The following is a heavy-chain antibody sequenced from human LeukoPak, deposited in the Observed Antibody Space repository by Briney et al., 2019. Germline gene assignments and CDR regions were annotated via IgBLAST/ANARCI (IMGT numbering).Heavy chain of an antibody. V-gene: IGHV4-39*01. D-gene: IGHD4-23*01. CDR3: ARQVTADYFDY. CDR1: GASISSSSYY. CDR2: IYYSGST. Sequence: PSETLSLTCTVPGASISSSSYYWGWIRQPPGKGLEWIGSIYYSGSTYYNPSLKSRVTISVDTSKNQFSLKLSSVTAADTAVYYCARQVTADYFDYWGQGTLVTVSS. J-gene: IGHJ4*02.